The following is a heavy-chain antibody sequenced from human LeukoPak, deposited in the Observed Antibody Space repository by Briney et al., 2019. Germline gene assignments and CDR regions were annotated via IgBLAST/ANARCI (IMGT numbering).Heavy chain of an antibody. J-gene: IGHJ4*02. CDR1: GFTFDDYA. CDR2: ISWNSGSI. V-gene: IGHV3-9*01. CDR3: AKDNNQAVAGDIDY. D-gene: IGHD6-19*01. Sequence: PGGSLRLSCAASGFTFDDYAMHWVRQAPGKGLEWVSGISWNSGSIGHADSVKGRFTISRDNAKNSLYLQMNSLRAEDTALYYCAKDNNQAVAGDIDYWGQGTLVTVSS.